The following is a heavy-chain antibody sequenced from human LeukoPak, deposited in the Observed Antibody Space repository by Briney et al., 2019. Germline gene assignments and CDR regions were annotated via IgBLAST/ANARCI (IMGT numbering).Heavy chain of an antibody. CDR3: TTRIAVAGSGFQH. CDR1: GFTFTNAW. D-gene: IGHD6-19*01. Sequence: GGSLRLSCAASGFTFTNAWMSWVRQAPGKGLEWLGHIKSKTDGGTTDYAAPVKGRFTISRDDSKNTLYLQMNSLKTEDTAVYFCTTRIAVAGSGFQHWGQGTLVTVSS. V-gene: IGHV3-15*01. CDR2: IKSKTDGGTT. J-gene: IGHJ1*01.